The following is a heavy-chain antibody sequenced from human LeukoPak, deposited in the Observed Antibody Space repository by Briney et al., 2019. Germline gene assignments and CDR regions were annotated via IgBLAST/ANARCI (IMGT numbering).Heavy chain of an antibody. CDR2: IYTRGST. J-gene: IGHJ3*02. D-gene: IGHD2-15*01. CDR1: AGSSNNDY. V-gene: IGHV4-4*07. Sequence: PKTLSLTGNGRAGSSNNDYWCWIRQPAGKELEWIGRIYTRGSTNYNPSLKSRVTMSVDTSKNQFSLKLSSVTAADTAVYYCARGRYCSADICSGGDAFDIWGQGTMVSVSS. CDR3: ARGRYCSADICSGGDAFDI.